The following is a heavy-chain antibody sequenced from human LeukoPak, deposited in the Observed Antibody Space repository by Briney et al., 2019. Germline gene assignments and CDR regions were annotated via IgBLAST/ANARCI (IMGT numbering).Heavy chain of an antibody. V-gene: IGHV4-30-2*01. CDR2: IYHSGST. Sequence: SQTLSLTCAVSGGSISSGGYSWSWIRQPPGKGLEWIGYIYHSGSTYYNPSLKSRVTISVDRSKNQFSLKLSSVTAADTAVYYCARAGEYYYDNSGYYPNDAFDIWGRGTMVTVSS. J-gene: IGHJ3*02. CDR1: GGSISSGGYS. D-gene: IGHD3-22*01. CDR3: ARAGEYYYDNSGYYPNDAFDI.